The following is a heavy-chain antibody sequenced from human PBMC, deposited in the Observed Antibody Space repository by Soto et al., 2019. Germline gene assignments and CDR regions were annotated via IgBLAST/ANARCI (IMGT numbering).Heavy chain of an antibody. D-gene: IGHD1-26*01. V-gene: IGHV4-4*02. CDR1: GGSISSSNW. J-gene: IGHJ4*02. CDR2: IYHSGST. CDR3: ARDIGGGSYYFDY. Sequence: SETLSLTCAVSGGSISSSNWWSWVRQPPGKGLEWIGEIYHSGSTNYNPSLKSRVTISVDKSKNQFSLKVSSVTAADTAVYYCARDIGGGSYYFDYWGQGTLVTVSS.